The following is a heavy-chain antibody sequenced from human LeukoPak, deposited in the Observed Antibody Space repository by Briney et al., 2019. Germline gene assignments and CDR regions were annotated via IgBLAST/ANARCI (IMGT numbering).Heavy chain of an antibody. CDR1: GGSISSSSYY. CDR3: ARGRGNFDAFDI. CDR2: TNHSGST. D-gene: IGHD4-23*01. V-gene: IGHV4-39*07. J-gene: IGHJ3*02. Sequence: SETLSLTCTVSGGSISSSSYYWSWIRQPPGKGLEWIGETNHSGSTNYNPSLKSRVTISVDTSKNQFSLKLSSVTAADTAVYYCARGRGNFDAFDIWGQGTMVTVSS.